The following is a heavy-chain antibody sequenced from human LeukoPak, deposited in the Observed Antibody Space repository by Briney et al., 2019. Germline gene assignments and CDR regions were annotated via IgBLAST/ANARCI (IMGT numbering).Heavy chain of an antibody. Sequence: GGSLRLSCAASGFTFNTYWMHCVRQAPGKGLVWVSRIKGERSKKYADSVKGRITISRDNAKNTVSLQMNSLRPEDTGVYYCARAPSEIGGYYPEYFRHWGQGTLVTVSS. J-gene: IGHJ1*01. CDR3: ARAPSEIGGYYPEYFRH. D-gene: IGHD3-22*01. CDR1: GFTFNTYW. CDR2: IKGERSK. V-gene: IGHV3-74*01.